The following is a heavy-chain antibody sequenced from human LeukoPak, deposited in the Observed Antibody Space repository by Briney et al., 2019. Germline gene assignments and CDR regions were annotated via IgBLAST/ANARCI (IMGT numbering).Heavy chain of an antibody. J-gene: IGHJ5*02. CDR1: GGSISSSSYY. V-gene: IGHV4-39*07. D-gene: IGHD6-19*01. CDR2: TYHSGST. CDR3: ARDRAYSSGWYFSP. Sequence: SETLSLTCTVSGGSISSSSYYWGWIRQPPGKGLEWIGSTYHSGSTYYNPSLKSRVTISVDTSKNQFSLKLSSVTAADTAVYYCARDRAYSSGWYFSPWGQGTLVTVSS.